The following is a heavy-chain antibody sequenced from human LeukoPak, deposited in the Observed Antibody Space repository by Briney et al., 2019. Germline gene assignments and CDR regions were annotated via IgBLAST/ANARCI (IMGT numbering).Heavy chain of an antibody. CDR1: GGTFSSYA. CDR3: ARRIYYDSSGYYFPLDY. D-gene: IGHD3-22*01. Sequence: ASVRVSCKASGGTFSSYAISWVRQAPGQGLEWMGGIIPIFGTANYAQKFQGRVTITTDESTSTAYMELSSLRSEDTAVYYCARRIYYDSSGYYFPLDYWGQGTLVTVSS. V-gene: IGHV1-69*05. J-gene: IGHJ4*02. CDR2: IIPIFGTA.